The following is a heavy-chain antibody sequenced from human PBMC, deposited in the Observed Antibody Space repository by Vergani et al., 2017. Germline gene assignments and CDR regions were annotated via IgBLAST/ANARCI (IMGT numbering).Heavy chain of an antibody. V-gene: IGHV3-11*01. J-gene: IGHJ6*02. CDR1: GFTFSDYY. CDR2: IRTSGSTI. CDR3: ARDSLARPFYYYYGMDV. Sequence: QVQLVESGGGLVKPGGSLRLSCAASGFTFSDYYMSWIRQAPGKGLEWVSYIRTSGSTIYYADSVKGRFPISRDNAKNSLYLQMNSLRAEDTAVYDCARDSLARPFYYYYGMDVWGQGTTVTVSS. D-gene: IGHD6-6*01.